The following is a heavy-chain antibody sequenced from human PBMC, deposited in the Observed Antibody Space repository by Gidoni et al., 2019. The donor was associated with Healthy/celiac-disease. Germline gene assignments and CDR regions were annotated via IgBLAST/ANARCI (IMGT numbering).Heavy chain of an antibody. CDR1: GYSFTSSW. CDR3: ARFPPADLCTNGVCYQDYYYMDV. CDR2: IDPSDSYT. J-gene: IGHJ6*03. Sequence: EVQLVQSGAEVKKPGESLRISCKGSGYSFTSSWISWVRQMPGKGLEWMGRIDPSDSYTNYSPSFQGHVTISADKSISTAYLQWSSLKASDTAMYYCARFPPADLCTNGVCYQDYYYMDVWGKGTTVTVSS. V-gene: IGHV5-10-1*03. D-gene: IGHD2-8*01.